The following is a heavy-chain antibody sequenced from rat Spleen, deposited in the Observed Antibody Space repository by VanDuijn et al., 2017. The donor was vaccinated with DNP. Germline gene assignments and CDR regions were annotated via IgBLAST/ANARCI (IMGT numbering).Heavy chain of an antibody. V-gene: IGHV5-22*01. J-gene: IGHJ2*01. CDR3: ARHSWGAYFDY. D-gene: IGHD1-2*01. CDR2: INYAGSNT. Sequence: EVQLVESGGDLVQSGRSLKVSCAASGFIFSDFYMAWVRQAPKKGLEWVASINYAGSNTYYGDSVKGRFTISRDNAKSTLYLQMNSLRSEDTATYFCARHSWGAYFDYWGQGVMVTVSS. CDR1: GFIFSDFY.